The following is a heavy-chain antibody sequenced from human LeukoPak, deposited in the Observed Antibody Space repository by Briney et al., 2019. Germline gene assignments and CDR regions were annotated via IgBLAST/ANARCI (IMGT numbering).Heavy chain of an antibody. V-gene: IGHV3-66*01. D-gene: IGHD2-15*01. Sequence: GGSLRLSCAASGFSVSNNYMSWVRQAPGKGLEWVSVIYSGGSTFYADSVEGRFTISRDNSKNTLYLQMNSLRAEDTAVYYCASDSYSPEYFQHWGQGTLVTVSS. J-gene: IGHJ1*01. CDR3: ASDSYSPEYFQH. CDR1: GFSVSNNY. CDR2: IYSGGST.